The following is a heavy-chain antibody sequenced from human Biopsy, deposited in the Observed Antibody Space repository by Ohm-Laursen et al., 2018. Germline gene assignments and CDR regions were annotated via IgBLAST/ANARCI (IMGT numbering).Heavy chain of an antibody. CDR3: ARVPAYPSIDGYYGLDL. Sequence: ASVKVSRKASGYTFAGYYLHWVRQAPGHGLEWMGWINPNSGNANYARSFQGRLTVTRDTSISTAYMELTSLTFDDTAIYYCARVPAYPSIDGYYGLDLWGQGTTVIVSS. D-gene: IGHD3-9*01. J-gene: IGHJ6*02. V-gene: IGHV1-2*02. CDR2: INPNSGNA. CDR1: GYTFAGYY.